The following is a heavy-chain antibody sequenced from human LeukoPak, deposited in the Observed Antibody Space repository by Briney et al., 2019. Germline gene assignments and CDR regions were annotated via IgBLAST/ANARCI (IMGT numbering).Heavy chain of an antibody. D-gene: IGHD3-22*01. CDR2: ISSSGSTR. Sequence: GGSLRLSCAASGFTFSDNYMTWIRQAPGKGLEWISYISSSGSTRYFADSVKGRFTISRDNAKNSLYLQMNSLRAEDTAVYYCARVRRWDYYDSSGYSDYWGQGTLVTVSS. V-gene: IGHV3-11*01. CDR1: GFTFSDNY. J-gene: IGHJ4*02. CDR3: ARVRRWDYYDSSGYSDY.